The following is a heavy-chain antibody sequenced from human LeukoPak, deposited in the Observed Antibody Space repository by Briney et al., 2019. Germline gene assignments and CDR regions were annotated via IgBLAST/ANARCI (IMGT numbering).Heavy chain of an antibody. Sequence: GGSLRLSCAASGFTFSSYAMNWVRQAPGKGLEWVSSISSSSSYIYYADSVKGRFTISRDNAKNSLYLQMNSLRAEDTAVYYCAATGYGLYDSSGYYSGGSYYYYYMDVWGKGTTVTVSS. CDR3: AATGYGLYDSSGYYSGGSYYYYYMDV. D-gene: IGHD3-22*01. CDR2: ISSSSSYI. J-gene: IGHJ6*03. V-gene: IGHV3-21*01. CDR1: GFTFSSYA.